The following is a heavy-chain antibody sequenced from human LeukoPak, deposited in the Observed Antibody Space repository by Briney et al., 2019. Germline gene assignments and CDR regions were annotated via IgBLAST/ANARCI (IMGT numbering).Heavy chain of an antibody. Sequence: SQTLSLTCAVSGGSISSGGYPWSWIRQPPGKGLEWIGYIYHSGSTYYNPSLKSRVTISVDRSKNQFSLKLSSVTAADTAVYYCARASTVVQYFQHWGQGTLVTVSS. D-gene: IGHD4-23*01. CDR2: IYHSGST. V-gene: IGHV4-30-2*01. CDR1: GGSISSGGYP. CDR3: ARASTVVQYFQH. J-gene: IGHJ1*01.